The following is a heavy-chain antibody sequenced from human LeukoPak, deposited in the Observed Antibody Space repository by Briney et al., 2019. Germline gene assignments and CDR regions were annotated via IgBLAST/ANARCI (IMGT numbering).Heavy chain of an antibody. CDR3: ARDRAYYDSSGYYPNWFDP. J-gene: IGHJ5*02. CDR2: ISSSSSYI. V-gene: IGHV3-21*01. D-gene: IGHD3-22*01. Sequence: GGSLRLSCAASGFTFSSYSMNWVRQAPGKGREWVSSISSSSSYIYYADSVKGRFTISRDNAKNSLYLQMNSLRAEDTAVYYCARDRAYYDSSGYYPNWFDPWGQGTLVTVSS. CDR1: GFTFSSYS.